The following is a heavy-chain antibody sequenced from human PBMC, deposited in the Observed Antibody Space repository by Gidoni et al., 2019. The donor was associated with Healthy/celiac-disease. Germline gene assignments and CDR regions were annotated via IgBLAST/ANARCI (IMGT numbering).Heavy chain of an antibody. D-gene: IGHD4-17*01. V-gene: IGHV3-30*18. J-gene: IGHJ4*02. Sequence: QVPLVESGGGVVQPGRSLRLSCAASGFTFSSYGMHWVRQAPGKGLEWVAVISYDGSNKYYADSVKGRFTISRDNSKNTLYLQMNSLRAEDTAVYYCAKGGTVTSFDYWGQGTLVTVSS. CDR1: GFTFSSYG. CDR3: AKGGTVTSFDY. CDR2: ISYDGSNK.